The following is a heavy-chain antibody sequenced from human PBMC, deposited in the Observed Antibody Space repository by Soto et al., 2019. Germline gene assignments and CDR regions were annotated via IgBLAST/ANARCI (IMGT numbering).Heavy chain of an antibody. Sequence: ASVKVSCKASGYTFTSYAMHWVRQAPGQRLEWMGWINAGNGNTKYSQKFQGRVTITRDTSASTAYMELGSLRSEDTAVYYCARGRSSSGYYYGMDVWGQGTTVTVSS. D-gene: IGHD6-6*01. CDR2: INAGNGNT. CDR1: GYTFTSYA. J-gene: IGHJ6*02. CDR3: ARGRSSSGYYYGMDV. V-gene: IGHV1-3*01.